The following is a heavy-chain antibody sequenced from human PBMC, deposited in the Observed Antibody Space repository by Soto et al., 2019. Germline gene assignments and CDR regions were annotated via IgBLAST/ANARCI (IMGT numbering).Heavy chain of an antibody. D-gene: IGHD5-12*01. CDR3: ARQGGEYSGYDTFDY. CDR2: IYYSGST. J-gene: IGHJ4*02. Sequence: QLQLQESGPGLVKPSETLSLTCTVSGGSISSSSYYWGWIRQPPGKGLEWIGSIYYSGSTYYNPSLKSRATISVDTSKNQFSLKLSSVTAADTAVYYCARQGGEYSGYDTFDYWGQGTLVTVSP. V-gene: IGHV4-39*01. CDR1: GGSISSSSYY.